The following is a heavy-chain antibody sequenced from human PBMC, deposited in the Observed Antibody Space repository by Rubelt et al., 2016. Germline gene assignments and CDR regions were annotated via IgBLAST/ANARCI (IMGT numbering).Heavy chain of an antibody. CDR1: GGSFSGYY. D-gene: IGHD6-19*01. Sequence: QLQLQESGPGLVKPSETLSLTCAVYGGSFSGYYWSWIRQPPGKGLGGMGETLIGGGPNYNPSLRSRVSISVDTSKNQFSLKLGSVTAADTAVYYCASQSSSGWYAFDIWGQGTMVTVSS. CDR3: ASQSSSGWYAFDI. J-gene: IGHJ3*02. V-gene: IGHV4-34*12. CDR2: TLIGGGP.